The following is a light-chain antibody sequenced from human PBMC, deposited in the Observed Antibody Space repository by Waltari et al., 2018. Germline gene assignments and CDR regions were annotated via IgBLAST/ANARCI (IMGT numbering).Light chain of an antibody. V-gene: IGLV2-14*01. CDR2: DVS. CDR3: SSQSSNDVVL. Sequence: QSALTQPASVSGSPGQSVTIFCAGTSNDVGGYNSVSWYQEHPGQAPSVIIYDVSDRPSVVSDRFSGSNSGNTASLTISGLQAEDEADYYCSSQSSNDVVLFGGGTKLTVL. CDR1: SNDVGGYNS. J-gene: IGLJ2*01.